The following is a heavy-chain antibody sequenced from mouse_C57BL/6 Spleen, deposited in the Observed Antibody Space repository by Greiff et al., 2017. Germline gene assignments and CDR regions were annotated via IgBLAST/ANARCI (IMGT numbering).Heavy chain of an antibody. CDR3: ARKRDYYAMDY. CDR1: GFSLTSYG. J-gene: IGHJ4*01. V-gene: IGHV2-2*01. Sequence: VKLMESGPGLVQPSQSLSITCTVSGFSLTSYGVHWVRPSPGTGLEWLGVIWSGGSTDYNAAFISRLSIRKDNSKSQVFFKLNSLQADYTAIYYCARKRDYYAMDYWGQGTAVTVCS. CDR2: IWSGGST.